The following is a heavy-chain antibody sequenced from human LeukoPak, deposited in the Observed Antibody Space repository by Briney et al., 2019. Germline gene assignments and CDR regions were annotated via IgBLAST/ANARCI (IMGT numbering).Heavy chain of an antibody. Sequence: ASVKHSCKASGYTFSGFYIHWVREAPGQGLEWMGWINPNSGVTNYAQKLQGRVTITRDTSIDTAYMQLSRLRSDDTAVYYCAKDRYGDYEAPFHYYMDAWGRGTTVTVSS. V-gene: IGHV1-2*02. D-gene: IGHD5-12*01. J-gene: IGHJ6*03. CDR1: GYTFSGFY. CDR2: INPNSGVT. CDR3: AKDRYGDYEAPFHYYMDA.